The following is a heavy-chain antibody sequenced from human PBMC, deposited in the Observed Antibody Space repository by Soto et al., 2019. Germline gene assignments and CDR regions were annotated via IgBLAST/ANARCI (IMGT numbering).Heavy chain of an antibody. CDR2: INHSGST. CDR3: ARNEREDQLLYPANYYYGMDV. CDR1: GGSFSGYY. D-gene: IGHD2-2*02. J-gene: IGHJ6*02. V-gene: IGHV4-34*01. Sequence: QVQLQQWGAGLLKPSETLSLTCAVYGGSFSGYYWCWIRQPPGKGLEWIGEINHSGSTNYNPSLKRRVTISVDTYKNQFPPKRSSVPAADSAVYYSARNEREDQLLYPANYYYGMDVWGQGTTVTVS.